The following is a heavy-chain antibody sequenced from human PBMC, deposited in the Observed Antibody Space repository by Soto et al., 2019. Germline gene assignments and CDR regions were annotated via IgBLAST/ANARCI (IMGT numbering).Heavy chain of an antibody. CDR1: GYTFTSYA. Sequence: ASVKVSCKASGYTFTSYAMHWVRQAPGQRLEWMGWINAGNGNTKYSQKFQGRVTITRDTSASTAYMELSSLRSEDTAVYYCARGSQRTGYSSSRGDYWGQGTLVTVSS. V-gene: IGHV1-3*01. J-gene: IGHJ4*02. CDR3: ARGSQRTGYSSSRGDY. CDR2: INAGNGNT. D-gene: IGHD6-13*01.